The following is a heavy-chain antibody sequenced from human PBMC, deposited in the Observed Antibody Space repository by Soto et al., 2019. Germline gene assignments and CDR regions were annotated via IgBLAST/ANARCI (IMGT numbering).Heavy chain of an antibody. Sequence: QVQLVQSGAEVKKPGSSVKVSCKASGGTFSSYAITWVRQAPGQGLAWMGGVIPIFGTANYAQKFQGRVTITADKSARTAYMGLSSLRSEDTAVYYCARQGSSSSNAVDFDYWGQGTLVTVSS. CDR2: VIPIFGTA. CDR1: GGTFSSYA. CDR3: ARQGSSSSNAVDFDY. D-gene: IGHD2-2*01. V-gene: IGHV1-69*06. J-gene: IGHJ4*02.